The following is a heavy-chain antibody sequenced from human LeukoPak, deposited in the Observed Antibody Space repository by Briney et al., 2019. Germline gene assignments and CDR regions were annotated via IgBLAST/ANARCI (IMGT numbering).Heavy chain of an antibody. CDR1: GFTFSSYA. V-gene: IGHV3-30-3*01. D-gene: IGHD3-22*01. J-gene: IGHJ4*02. Sequence: GRSLRLSCAASGFTFSSYAMHWVRQAPGKGLEWVAVISYDGSNKYYADSVKGRFTISRDNSKNTLYLQMNGLRVEDTAVYYCARGVYYDSSGYYPIWGQGTLVTVSS. CDR3: ARGVYYDSSGYYPI. CDR2: ISYDGSNK.